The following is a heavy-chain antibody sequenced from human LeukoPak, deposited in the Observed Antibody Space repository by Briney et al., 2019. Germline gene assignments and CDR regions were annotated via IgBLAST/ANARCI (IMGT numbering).Heavy chain of an antibody. CDR3: ARGSSDWYFDL. V-gene: IGHV4-34*01. D-gene: IGHD6-6*01. CDR2: INHSGST. J-gene: IGHJ2*01. CDR1: GGSFSGYY. Sequence: SETLSLTCAVYGGSFSGYYWSWIRQPPGKGLEWIGKINHSGSTNYNPSLKSRVTISVDTSKIQFSLKLSSVTAADTAVYYCARGSSDWYFDLWGRGTLVTVSS.